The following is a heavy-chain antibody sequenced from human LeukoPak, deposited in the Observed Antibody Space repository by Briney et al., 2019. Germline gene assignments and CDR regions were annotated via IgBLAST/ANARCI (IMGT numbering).Heavy chain of an antibody. J-gene: IGHJ6*03. V-gene: IGHV1-69*04. CDR3: ARGQYQLPPSVDFYMDV. D-gene: IGHD2-2*01. CDR2: IIPILGIA. Sequence: ASVKVSCKASGGTFSSYAISWVRQAPGQGLEWVGRIIPILGIANYAQKFQGRVTITADKPTSTAYMELSSLRSEDTAVYYCARGQYQLPPSVDFYMDVWGKGTTVTVSS. CDR1: GGTFSSYA.